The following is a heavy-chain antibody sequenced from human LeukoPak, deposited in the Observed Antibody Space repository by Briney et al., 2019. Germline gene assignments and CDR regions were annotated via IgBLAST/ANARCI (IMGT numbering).Heavy chain of an antibody. CDR1: GYTLSDYA. CDR3: AQLISTYGSGSYYLDY. J-gene: IGHJ4*02. CDR2: IIPILGIA. V-gene: IGHV1-69*04. D-gene: IGHD3-10*01. Sequence: SVKVSCKASGYTLSDYAISWVRQAPGQGLEWMGRIIPILGIANYAQKFQGRVTITADKSTSTAYMELSSLRSEDTAVYYCAQLISTYGSGSYYLDYWGQGTLVTVSS.